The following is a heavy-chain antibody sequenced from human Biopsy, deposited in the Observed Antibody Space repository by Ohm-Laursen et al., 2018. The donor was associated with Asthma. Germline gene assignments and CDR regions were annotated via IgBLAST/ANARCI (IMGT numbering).Heavy chain of an antibody. V-gene: IGHV1-69*01. J-gene: IGHJ4*02. D-gene: IGHD2-2*01. CDR2: SDFAFAFK. CDR3: ARKAESCISRACLSMRF. CDR1: VGPSITHL. Sequence: EPWDKLARQSLVGPSITHLIGSVQMAPAPGIERMGGSDFAFAFKNYPQKFQERVTITADDSTSTVYMELSCLRSEDTAVYFCARKAESCISRACLSMRFWGQGTLVTVAS.